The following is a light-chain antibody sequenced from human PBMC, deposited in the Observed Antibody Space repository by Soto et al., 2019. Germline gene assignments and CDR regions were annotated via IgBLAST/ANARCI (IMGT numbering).Light chain of an antibody. CDR2: DAS. Sequence: DVHMTQSPPSLSAXLXEXXTXXFQASQNINNYLNWYQQKPGRAPKLLIYDASNLEAGVPSRFRGSGSGTDFTFTISRLQPEDIATYYCQQYENLPTFGQGTRLEIK. J-gene: IGKJ5*01. CDR3: QQYENLPT. V-gene: IGKV1-33*01. CDR1: QNINNY.